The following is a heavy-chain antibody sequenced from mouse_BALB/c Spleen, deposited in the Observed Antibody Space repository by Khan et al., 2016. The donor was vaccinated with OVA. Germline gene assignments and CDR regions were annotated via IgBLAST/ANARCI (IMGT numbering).Heavy chain of an antibody. V-gene: IGHV2-6-5*01. CDR3: AKHLLPYPCYFDY. CDR1: GFSLTDYG. Sequence: QVQLKESGPGLVAPSQSLSITCTVSGFSLTDYGVSWIRQPPGKGLEWLGVIWGGGITYYNSVLKSRLSISKDNSKRQVFLKMNSLQTYDTAMYYCAKHLLPYPCYFDYWGQGTTLTVSS. J-gene: IGHJ2*01. CDR2: IWGGGIT. D-gene: IGHD2-1*01.